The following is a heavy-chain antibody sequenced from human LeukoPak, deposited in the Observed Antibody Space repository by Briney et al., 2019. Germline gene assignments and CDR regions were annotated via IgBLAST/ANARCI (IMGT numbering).Heavy chain of an antibody. CDR3: ARFTKTDAFDI. CDR2: INHSGDT. J-gene: IGHJ3*02. CDR1: GGSSSGYY. V-gene: IGHV4-34*01. Sequence: SETLSLTCAVYGGSSSGYYWSWIRQSPGKGLEWIGEINHSGDTNYNPSLKSRVTISVDTSKNQFSLKLSSVTAADTAVYYCARFTKTDAFDIWGQGTMVTVSS. D-gene: IGHD2-8*01.